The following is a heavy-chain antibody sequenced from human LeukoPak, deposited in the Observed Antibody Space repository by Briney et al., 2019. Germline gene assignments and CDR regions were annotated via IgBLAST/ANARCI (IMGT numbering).Heavy chain of an antibody. CDR2: IIPIFGTA. J-gene: IGHJ5*02. Sequence: AASVTVSCKASGGTFSSYAISWVRQAPGQGLEWMGGIIPIFGTANYAQKFQGRVTTTTDESTSTAYMELSSLRSEDTAVYYCARDRRSSGWYWFDPWGQGTLVTVSS. CDR1: GGTFSSYA. CDR3: ARDRRSSGWYWFDP. D-gene: IGHD6-19*01. V-gene: IGHV1-69*05.